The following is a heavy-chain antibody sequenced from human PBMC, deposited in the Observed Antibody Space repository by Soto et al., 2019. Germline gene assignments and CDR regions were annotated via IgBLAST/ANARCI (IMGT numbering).Heavy chain of an antibody. J-gene: IGHJ6*02. Sequence: AGGSLRLSCAASGFNFNSYTINWVRQAPGKRLEWLSSISSSGYIFSTDSVRGRFTISRDNAKNSVYLQISSLRAEDTAVYFCARDCSGGSCYPGMDVWGQGTTVTVSS. CDR1: GFNFNSYT. D-gene: IGHD2-15*01. CDR2: ISSSGYI. V-gene: IGHV3-21*01. CDR3: ARDCSGGSCYPGMDV.